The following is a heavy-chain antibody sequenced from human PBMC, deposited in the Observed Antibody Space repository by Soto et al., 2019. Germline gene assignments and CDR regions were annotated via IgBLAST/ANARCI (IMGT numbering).Heavy chain of an antibody. Sequence: APTKGPCKASGYTITSSSISWVGQAPRQRPEWMGWISAYNGNTNYAQKLQGRVTMTTDTSTSTAYMELRSLRSDDTAVYYCATEDYYDSSGYFWWGQGTLVTVSS. D-gene: IGHD3-22*01. CDR2: ISAYNGNT. V-gene: IGHV1-18*01. CDR3: ATEDYYDSSGYFW. J-gene: IGHJ4*02. CDR1: GYTITSSS.